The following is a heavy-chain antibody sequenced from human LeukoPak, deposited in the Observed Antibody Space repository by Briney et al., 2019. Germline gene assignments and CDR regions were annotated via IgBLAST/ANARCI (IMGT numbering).Heavy chain of an antibody. D-gene: IGHD6-13*01. CDR3: ARDRAAAGEPNWFDP. V-gene: IGHV3-21*01. J-gene: IGHJ5*02. CDR1: GFTFSSYS. Sequence: GGSLRLSCAASGFTFSSYSMNWVRQAPGKGLEWVSSISSSSSYIYYADSVKGRFTISRDNAKNSLYLQMNSLRAEDTAVYYCARDRAAAGEPNWFDPWGQGTLVTVSS. CDR2: ISSSSSYI.